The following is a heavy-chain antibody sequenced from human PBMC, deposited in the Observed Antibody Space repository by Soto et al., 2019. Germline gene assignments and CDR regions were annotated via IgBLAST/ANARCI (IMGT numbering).Heavy chain of an antibody. CDR2: TYYRSKWYN. CDR1: GDSVSSNSAA. Sequence: QSQTLSLTCAISGDSVSSNSAAWNWIRQSPSRGLEWLGRTYYRSKWYNDYAVSVKSRITINPDTSKNQFPLQLNSVTPEDTAVYYCAAPLGNGDAFDIWGQGTMVTVSS. CDR3: AAPLGNGDAFDI. D-gene: IGHD7-27*01. V-gene: IGHV6-1*01. J-gene: IGHJ3*02.